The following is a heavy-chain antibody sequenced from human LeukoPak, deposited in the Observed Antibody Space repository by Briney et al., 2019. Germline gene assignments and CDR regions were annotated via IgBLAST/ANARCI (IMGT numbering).Heavy chain of an antibody. J-gene: IGHJ5*02. CDR3: AKDHTSSSWYPWFWFDP. Sequence: GGSLRLSCAASGFTFSSYAMSWVRQAPGKGLEWVSGISGSGDSTYYADSVKGRFTISRDNSKNTLYLQMNSLRAEDTAVYYCAKDHTSSSWYPWFWFDPWGQGTLVTVSS. CDR2: ISGSGDST. D-gene: IGHD6-13*01. V-gene: IGHV3-23*01. CDR1: GFTFSSYA.